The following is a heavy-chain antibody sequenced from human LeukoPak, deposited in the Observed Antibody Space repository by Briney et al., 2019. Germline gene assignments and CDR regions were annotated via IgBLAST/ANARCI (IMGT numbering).Heavy chain of an antibody. D-gene: IGHD3-22*01. J-gene: IGHJ5*02. CDR2: ISYRGVT. CDR3: GRVKPYYDSSGYIDL. Sequence: SETLSLTCSVSGDSITTVDHQWTWIRQHPGKGLEWIGYISYRGVTHYNPSLKSRISISVDASKNQFSLRLSSVTAADTAIYYCGRVKPYYDSSGYIDLWGQGALVTVSA. CDR1: GDSITTVDHQ. V-gene: IGHV4-31*03.